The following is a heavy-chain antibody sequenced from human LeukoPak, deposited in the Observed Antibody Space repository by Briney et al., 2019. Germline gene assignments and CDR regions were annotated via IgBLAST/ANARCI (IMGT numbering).Heavy chain of an antibody. V-gene: IGHV3-30*18. Sequence: GGSLRLSCAASGFTFSSYGMHWVRQAPGKGLEWVAVISYDGSNKYYADSVKGRFTISRDNSKNTLYLQMNSLRAEDTAVYYCAKDRKPLFDYDYVWGSQSTNYLDYWGQRTLVTVSS. D-gene: IGHD3-16*01. CDR3: AKDRKPLFDYDYVWGSQSTNYLDY. CDR2: ISYDGSNK. J-gene: IGHJ4*02. CDR1: GFTFSSYG.